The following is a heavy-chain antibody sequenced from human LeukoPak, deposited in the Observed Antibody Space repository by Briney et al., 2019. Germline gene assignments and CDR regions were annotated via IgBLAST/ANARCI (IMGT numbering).Heavy chain of an antibody. J-gene: IGHJ5*02. CDR2: IYYSGST. CDR1: GGSISSGDYY. V-gene: IGHV4-30-4*08. D-gene: IGHD3-22*01. Sequence: TLSLTCTVSGGSISSGDYYWSWIRQPPGKGLEWIGYIYYSGSTYYNPSLKSRVTISVDTSKNQFSPKLSSVTAADTAVYYCARFPYYYDSSGYSTLNWFDPWGQGTLVTVSS. CDR3: ARFPYYYDSSGYSTLNWFDP.